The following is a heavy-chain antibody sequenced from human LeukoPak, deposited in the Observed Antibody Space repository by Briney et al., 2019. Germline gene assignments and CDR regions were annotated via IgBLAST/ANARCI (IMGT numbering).Heavy chain of an antibody. CDR3: ARPGQSSWWVYFNY. CDR1: GGFSSFYY. D-gene: IGHD2-15*01. J-gene: IGHJ4*02. Sequence: SETLSLTCTVSGGFSSFYYWTWIRQPPGKGLGGIGNIHTSGSTDYSPSLKSRVTMSIDTSKNQFSLRLSSVTAADTAVYYCARPGQSSWWVYFNYWGQGTLVTVSS. CDR2: IHTSGST. V-gene: IGHV4-4*09.